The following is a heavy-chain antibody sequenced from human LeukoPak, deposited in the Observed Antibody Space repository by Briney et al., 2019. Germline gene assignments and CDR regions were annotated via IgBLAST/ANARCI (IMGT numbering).Heavy chain of an antibody. CDR3: ARGRGGNLPFDY. CDR1: GASISSNTYY. Sequence: PSGTLSLTCTVSGASISSNTYYWDWIRQPPGKGLEWIGSIKYSGSAYYNPSLKSRVTISVDTSKDQFSLKLNSVTAADTAVYYCARGRGGNLPFDYWGHGTPVTVSS. V-gene: IGHV4-39*01. CDR2: IKYSGSA. D-gene: IGHD4-23*01. J-gene: IGHJ4*01.